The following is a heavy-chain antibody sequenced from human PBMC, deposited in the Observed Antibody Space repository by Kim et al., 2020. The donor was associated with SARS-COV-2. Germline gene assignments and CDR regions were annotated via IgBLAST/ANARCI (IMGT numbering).Heavy chain of an antibody. J-gene: IGHJ4*02. V-gene: IGHV4-39*07. CDR3: ARVGRWLAY. D-gene: IGHD6-19*01. CDR2: SS. Sequence: SSYYNPSPQSRVTITVDTSKNQFSLKLSSVTAADTAVYYCARVGRWLAYWGQGTLVTVSS.